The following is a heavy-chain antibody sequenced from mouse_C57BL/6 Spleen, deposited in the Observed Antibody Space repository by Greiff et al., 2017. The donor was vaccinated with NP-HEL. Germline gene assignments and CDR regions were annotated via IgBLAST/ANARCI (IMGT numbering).Heavy chain of an antibody. V-gene: IGHV1-26*01. D-gene: IGHD2-3*01. CDR3: ARGWSYAGYFY. J-gene: IGHJ4*01. CDR2: INPNNGGT. Sequence: EVQLHQSGPELVKPGASVKISCKASGYTFTDYYMNWVKQSHGKSLEWIGDINPNNGGTSYNQKFKGKATLTVDKSSSTAYMELRSLTSEDSAVYYCARGWSYAGYFYWGKGTSVTVSS. CDR1: GYTFTDYY.